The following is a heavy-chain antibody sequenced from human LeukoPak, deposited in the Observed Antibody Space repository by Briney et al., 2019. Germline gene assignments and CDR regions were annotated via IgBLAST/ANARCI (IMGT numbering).Heavy chain of an antibody. CDR2: IIPIFGTA. V-gene: IGHV1-69*05. D-gene: IGHD3-9*01. J-gene: IGHJ4*02. CDR3: ARAAYDVLTSYYTIGFDY. Sequence: GASVKVSCKASGGTFSSYAISWVRQSPGQGLEWMGGIIPIFGTANYAQKFQGRVTITTGESTSTAYMELISLRSEDTAVYYCARAAYDVLTSYYTIGFDYWGQGTLVTVSS. CDR1: GGTFSSYA.